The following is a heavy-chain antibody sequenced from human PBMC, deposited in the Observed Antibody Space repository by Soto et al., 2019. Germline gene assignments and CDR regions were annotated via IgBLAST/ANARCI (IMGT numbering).Heavy chain of an antibody. Sequence: EVQLVESGGGLVQPGGSLKLSCAASGFTFSDSAMHWVRQASGEGLEWLGRLRSKGNNYATEYGASLKGRFTISRDDSKKTTYLQMSNLNTEDTAVYYCVRYSRTLGWFFDLWGRGTLVTVSS. D-gene: IGHD2-21*01. CDR3: VRYSRTLGWFFDL. CDR2: LRSKGNNYAT. CDR1: GFTFSDSA. J-gene: IGHJ2*01. V-gene: IGHV3-73*02.